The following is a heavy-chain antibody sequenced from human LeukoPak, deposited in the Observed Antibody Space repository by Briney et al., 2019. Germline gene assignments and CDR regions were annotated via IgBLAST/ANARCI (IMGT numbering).Heavy chain of an antibody. CDR3: ARGSGWSYYFDY. CDR2: ISYSGNT. CDR1: GGSISSSRYF. J-gene: IGHJ4*02. Sequence: TSETLSLTCTVSGGSISSSRYFWGWIRQPPGKGLEWIGSISYSGNTYYNPSLKSRVTVSVDTSKNQFSLKLSSVTAADTAVYYCARGSGWSYYFDYWGQGTLVTVSS. V-gene: IGHV4-39*07. D-gene: IGHD6-19*01.